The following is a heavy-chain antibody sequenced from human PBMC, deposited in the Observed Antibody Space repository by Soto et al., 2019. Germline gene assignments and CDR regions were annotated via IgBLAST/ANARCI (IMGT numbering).Heavy chain of an antibody. CDR3: ERHRARNWFDP. J-gene: IGHJ5*02. Sequence: PSETLSLTCIVSGGSISSSSYYWGWIRQPPGKGLEWIGSIYYSGSTYYNPSLKSRVTISVDTSKNQFSLKLSSVTAADTAVFYCERHRARNWFDPWGQGNLVTVSS. V-gene: IGHV4-39*01. CDR2: IYYSGST. CDR1: GGSISSSSYY. D-gene: IGHD6-6*01.